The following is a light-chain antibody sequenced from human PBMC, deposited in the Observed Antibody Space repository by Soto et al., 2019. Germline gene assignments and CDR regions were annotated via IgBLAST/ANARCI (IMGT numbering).Light chain of an antibody. V-gene: IGLV2-18*02. Sequence: QSDLTQPPYVSGSPGQSVTISCPGTSIDVGSYSRVSWYQQPPGTAPKLMIYDVSNRPSGVPDRFSGSKSGHTASLTISGLQVEDEADYYCSAYTSNSTYVFGTGTKVTVL. CDR2: DVS. CDR1: SIDVGSYSR. J-gene: IGLJ1*01. CDR3: SAYTSNSTYV.